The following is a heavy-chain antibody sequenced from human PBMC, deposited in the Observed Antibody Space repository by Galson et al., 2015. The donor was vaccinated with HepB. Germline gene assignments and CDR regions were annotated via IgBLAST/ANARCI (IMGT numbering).Heavy chain of an antibody. V-gene: IGHV1-69*06. D-gene: IGHD3-22*01. CDR2: IIPLFNSP. Sequence: SVKVSCKVSGGMFSAYAVSWVRPAPGRGLEWMGGIIPLFNSPTYAQNFQGRVTISADRSTNTAYMELTSLRSEDTAVYYCARDRAIDSYDSSSFYVLGSWGQGTLVTVSS. CDR3: ARDRAIDSYDSSSFYVLGS. J-gene: IGHJ5*02. CDR1: GGMFSAYA.